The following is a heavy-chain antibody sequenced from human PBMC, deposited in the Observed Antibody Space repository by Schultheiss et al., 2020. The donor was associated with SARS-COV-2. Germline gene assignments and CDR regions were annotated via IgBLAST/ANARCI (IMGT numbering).Heavy chain of an antibody. CDR3: AKPNAPYGDYVVRGFDY. D-gene: IGHD4-17*01. CDR2: ISYDGSNK. CDR1: GFTFSSYA. J-gene: IGHJ4*02. V-gene: IGHV3-30*07. Sequence: GESLKISCAASGFTFSSYAMHWVRQAPGKGLEWVAVISYDGSNKYYADSVKGRFTISRDNSKNTLYLQMNSLRAEDTAVYYCAKPNAPYGDYVVRGFDYWGQGTLVTVSS.